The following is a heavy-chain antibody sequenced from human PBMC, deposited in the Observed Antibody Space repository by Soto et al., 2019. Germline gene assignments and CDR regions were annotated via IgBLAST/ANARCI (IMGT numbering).Heavy chain of an antibody. CDR3: ARSFSPFDY. J-gene: IGHJ4*02. Sequence: LVNGSCKAAGYTFTSYGMSGVRQAPGQGLEWMGWISAYNGNTNYAQKLQGRVTMTTDTSTSTAYMELRSLRSDDTAMYYCARSFSPFDYWGQGTLVTVSS. CDR2: ISAYNGNT. V-gene: IGHV1-18*01. D-gene: IGHD3-3*02. CDR1: GYTFTSYG.